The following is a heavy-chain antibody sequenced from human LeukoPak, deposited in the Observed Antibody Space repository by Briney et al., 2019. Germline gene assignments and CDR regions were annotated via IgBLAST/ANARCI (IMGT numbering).Heavy chain of an antibody. CDR1: GFTFSTYT. CDR2: ISYDGSIE. Sequence: PGGSLRLSCAASGFTFSTYTMHWVRQAPGKGLEWVAVISYDGSIEYYADSVRGRFTISGDDSKNTLYLQMNSLKTEDTAVYYCAGRGSCSTTTCRYLDYWGQGTLVTVSP. V-gene: IGHV3-30-3*01. D-gene: IGHD2-2*01. CDR3: AGRGSCSTTTCRYLDY. J-gene: IGHJ4*02.